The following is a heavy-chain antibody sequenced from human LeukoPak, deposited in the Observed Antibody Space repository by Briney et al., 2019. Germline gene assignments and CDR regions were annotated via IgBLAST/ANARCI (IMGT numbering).Heavy chain of an antibody. J-gene: IGHJ4*02. Sequence: GGSLRLSCAASGFTFSSYEINWVRQAPGKGLEWVSYISSSGSTIYYADSVKGRFTISRDNAKNSLYLQMNSLRAEDTAVYYCARSTHEQWLVPGFDYWGQGTLVTVSS. V-gene: IGHV3-48*03. D-gene: IGHD6-19*01. CDR3: ARSTHEQWLVPGFDY. CDR2: ISSSGSTI. CDR1: GFTFSSYE.